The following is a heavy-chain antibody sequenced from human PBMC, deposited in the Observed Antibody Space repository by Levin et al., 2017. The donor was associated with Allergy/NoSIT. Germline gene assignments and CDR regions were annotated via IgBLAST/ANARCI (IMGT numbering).Heavy chain of an antibody. CDR1: GYTFTAFH. CDR2: INPNSGGT. V-gene: IGHV1-2*06. CDR3: VRRGGSTWDLDY. Sequence: GASVKVSCKTSGYTFTAFHVHWVRQAPGQGLEWMGRINPNSGGTDYARKFQGRANMTRDMSIRTVYLELATLRSDDTAVFFCVRRGGSTWDLDYWGQGTLVTVSS. D-gene: IGHD6-13*01. J-gene: IGHJ4*02.